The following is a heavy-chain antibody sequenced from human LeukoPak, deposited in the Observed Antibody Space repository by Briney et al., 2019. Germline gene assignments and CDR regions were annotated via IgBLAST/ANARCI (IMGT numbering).Heavy chain of an antibody. Sequence: GGSLRLSCAASGFTFSSYGMHWVRQAPSKGLEWVAFIRYDGSAKYYADSVKGRFTISRDKSKNTVYMEMNSLRAADTAVYYCAKVDFDYWGQGTLVTVSS. CDR1: GFTFSSYG. CDR2: IRYDGSAK. CDR3: AKVDFDY. J-gene: IGHJ4*02. V-gene: IGHV3-30*02.